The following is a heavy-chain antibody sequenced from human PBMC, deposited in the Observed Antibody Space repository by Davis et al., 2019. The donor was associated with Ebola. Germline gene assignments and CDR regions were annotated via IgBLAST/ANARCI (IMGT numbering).Heavy chain of an antibody. J-gene: IGHJ4*02. D-gene: IGHD4-17*01. Sequence: GGSLRLSCAASGFTFSGSAMHWVRQAPGKGLEWVAVISYDGSNKYYADSVKGRFTISRDNSKNTLCLQMDSLRAEDTAVYHCAKDWDHYGPQYWGQGTLVTVSS. V-gene: IGHV3-30-3*01. CDR1: GFTFSGSA. CDR2: ISYDGSNK. CDR3: AKDWDHYGPQY.